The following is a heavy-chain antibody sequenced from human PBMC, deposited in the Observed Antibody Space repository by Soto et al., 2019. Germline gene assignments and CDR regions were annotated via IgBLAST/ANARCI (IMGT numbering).Heavy chain of an antibody. CDR2: IGTAGDT. Sequence: PGGSLRLSCAASGFTFSSYDMHWVRQATGKGLEWVSAIGTAGDTYYPGSVKGRFTISRENAKNSLYLQMNSLRAGDTAVYYCARGACNGPSCYVFDPWGPGTLVTVSS. J-gene: IGHJ5*02. D-gene: IGHD2-2*01. CDR1: GFTFSSYD. V-gene: IGHV3-13*01. CDR3: ARGACNGPSCYVFDP.